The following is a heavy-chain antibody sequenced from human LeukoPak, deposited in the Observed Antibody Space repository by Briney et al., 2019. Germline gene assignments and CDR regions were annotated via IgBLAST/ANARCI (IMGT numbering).Heavy chain of an antibody. Sequence: PGWALRLSCAASVFTFSNYCMHWVRQAPAKGLEWVAVIWYYGSNKYYPDSLKGRFTISKDNSKNTLYLQMHSLRPEHTAVSYCARDLGYTYGSPTFAYWGQGTLVTVPS. CDR2: IWYYGSNK. V-gene: IGHV3-33*01. CDR3: ARDLGYTYGSPTFAY. D-gene: IGHD5-18*01. J-gene: IGHJ4*02. CDR1: VFTFSNYC.